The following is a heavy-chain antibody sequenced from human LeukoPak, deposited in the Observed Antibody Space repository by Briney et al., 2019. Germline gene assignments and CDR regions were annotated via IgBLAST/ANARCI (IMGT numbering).Heavy chain of an antibody. CDR2: INHSGST. CDR3: ARGFRYCSGGSCPNWFDP. V-gene: IGHV4-34*01. CDR1: GGSFSGYY. J-gene: IGHJ5*02. Sequence: SETLSLTCAVYGGSFSGYYWSWIRQPPGKGLEWIGEINHSGSTNYNPSLKSRVTISVDTSKNQFSLKLSSVTAADTAVYYCARGFRYCSGGSCPNWFDPWGQGTLVTVSS. D-gene: IGHD2-15*01.